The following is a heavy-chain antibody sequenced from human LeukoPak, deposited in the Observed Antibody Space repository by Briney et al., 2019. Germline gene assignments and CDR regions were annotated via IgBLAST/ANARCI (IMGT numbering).Heavy chain of an antibody. Sequence: SETLSLTCTVSGGSISTYYWSWIRQPPGKGLEWIGYIYKSGSNNYNPALKSRVTMSVDTSKNQFSLKLSSVTAADTAAYYCARAFFSSAYYPNWFDPWGQGTLVTVSS. CDR3: ARAFFSSAYYPNWFDP. CDR2: IYKSGSN. D-gene: IGHD3-22*01. CDR1: GGSISTYY. V-gene: IGHV4-59*01. J-gene: IGHJ5*02.